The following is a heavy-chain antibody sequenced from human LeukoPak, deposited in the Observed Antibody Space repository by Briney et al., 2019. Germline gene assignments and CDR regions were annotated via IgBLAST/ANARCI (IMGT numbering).Heavy chain of an antibody. CDR2: ISGSGGST. Sequence: GGSLRLSCAASGFTFSSYAMSWVRQAPGKGLEWVSAISGSGGSTYYADSVKGRFTISRDNSKNTLYLQMNSLRAEDTAVYYCAKDFGGLDYYYYYMDVWGKGTTVTVSS. CDR3: AKDFGGLDYYYYYMDV. V-gene: IGHV3-23*01. D-gene: IGHD3-3*01. J-gene: IGHJ6*03. CDR1: GFTFSSYA.